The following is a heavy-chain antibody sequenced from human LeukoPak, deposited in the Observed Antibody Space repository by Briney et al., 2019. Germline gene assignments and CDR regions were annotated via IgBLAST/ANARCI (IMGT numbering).Heavy chain of an antibody. J-gene: IGHJ4*02. Sequence: GSLRLSCAASGFAFSTYVMSWVRQAPGKGLEWVSAISGSGDSTYHADSVKGRFTISRDNSKNTLYLQMNSLTVEDTAVYYCAKNFCVLRAFEYWGQGTLVTASS. CDR2: ISGSGDST. CDR1: GFAFSTYV. CDR3: AKNFCVLRAFEY. V-gene: IGHV3-23*01. D-gene: IGHD3-10*02.